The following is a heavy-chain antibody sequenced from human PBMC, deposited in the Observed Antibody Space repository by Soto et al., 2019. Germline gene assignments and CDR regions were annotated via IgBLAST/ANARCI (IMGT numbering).Heavy chain of an antibody. D-gene: IGHD4-17*01. CDR1: GFSLSTSEVG. J-gene: IGHJ4*02. CDR3: VHRRMLGDYEY. CDR2: IYWDDDK. Sequence: QITLKESGPTLVKPTQTLTLTCTFSGFSLSTSEVGVAWIRQPPGKALEWVALIYWDDDKRYSPSLKSRLSITKDTSKNQVVLTMTNMDPVDTATYYCVHRRMLGDYEYWGQGTLVTVSS. V-gene: IGHV2-5*02.